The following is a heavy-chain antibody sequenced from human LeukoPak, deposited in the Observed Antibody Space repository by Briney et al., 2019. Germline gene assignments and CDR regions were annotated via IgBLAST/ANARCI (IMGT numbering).Heavy chain of an antibody. CDR1: GFIFSRYG. V-gene: IGHV3-33*06. D-gene: IGHD6-19*01. CDR3: AKVDGKAVAHAFDI. J-gene: IGHJ3*02. CDR2: IWFDGSDQ. Sequence: GGSLRLSCAASGFIFSRYGMHWVRQAPGKGLEWVAVIWFDGSDQYYADSVKGRFTISRDNSKNTLYLQMNSLRAEDTAVYYCAKVDGKAVAHAFDIWGQGTMVTVSS.